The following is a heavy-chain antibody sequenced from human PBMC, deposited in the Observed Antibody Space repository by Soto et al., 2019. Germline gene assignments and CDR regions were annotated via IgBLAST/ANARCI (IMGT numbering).Heavy chain of an antibody. D-gene: IGHD1-26*01. CDR3: AKDWRSYRYYFDY. V-gene: IGHV3-30*18. J-gene: IGHJ4*02. Sequence: GGSLRLSCAASGFTFSSYGMHWVRQAPGKGLEWVAVISYDGSNKYYADSVKGRFTISRGNSKNTLYLQMNSLRAEDTAVYYCAKDWRSYRYYFDYWGQGTLVTVSS. CDR1: GFTFSSYG. CDR2: ISYDGSNK.